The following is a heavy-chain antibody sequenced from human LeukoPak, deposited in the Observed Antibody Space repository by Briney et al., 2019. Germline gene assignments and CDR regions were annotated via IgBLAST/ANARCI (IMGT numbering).Heavy chain of an antibody. V-gene: IGHV1-18*01. CDR1: GYTFKSYG. D-gene: IGHD1-26*01. Sequence: ASVKVSCKASGYTFKSYGISWVRQAPGQGLEWMGWISAYNGNTNYAQKLQGRVTMTRDTSISTVYMELSRLRSDDTAVYYCARASGSYWWFDSWGQGTLVTVSS. J-gene: IGHJ5*01. CDR2: ISAYNGNT. CDR3: ARASGSYWWFDS.